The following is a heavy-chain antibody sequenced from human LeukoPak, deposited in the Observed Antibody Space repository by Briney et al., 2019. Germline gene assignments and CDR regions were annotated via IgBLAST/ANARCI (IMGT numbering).Heavy chain of an antibody. CDR2: IYYSGST. D-gene: IGHD3-10*01. CDR3: ARGNPSRYYYGSGSLDY. CDR1: GGSISSYY. J-gene: IGHJ4*02. Sequence: SETLSLACTVSGGSISSYYWSWIRQPPGKGLEWIGYIYYSGSTNYNPSLKSRVTISVDTSKNQFSLKLRSVTAADTAVYYCARGNPSRYYYGSGSLDYWGQGTLVTVSS. V-gene: IGHV4-59*01.